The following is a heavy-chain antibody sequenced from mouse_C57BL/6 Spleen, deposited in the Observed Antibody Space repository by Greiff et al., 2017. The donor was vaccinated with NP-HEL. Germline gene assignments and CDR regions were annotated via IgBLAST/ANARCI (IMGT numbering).Heavy chain of an antibody. CDR3: ARHPSYYYGSSYALFDY. V-gene: IGHV1-52*01. CDR1: GYTFTSYW. CDR2: IDPSDSET. J-gene: IGHJ2*01. D-gene: IGHD1-1*01. Sequence: QVQLQQPGAELVRPGSSVKLSCKASGYTFTSYWMHWVKQRPIQGLEWIGNIDPSDSETHYNQKFKDKATLTVDKSSSTAYMQLSSLTSEDSAVYYCARHPSYYYGSSYALFDYWGQGTTLTVSS.